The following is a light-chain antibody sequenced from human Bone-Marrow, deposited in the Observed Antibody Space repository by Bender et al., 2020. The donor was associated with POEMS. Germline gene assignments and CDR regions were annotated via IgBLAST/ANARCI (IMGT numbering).Light chain of an antibody. CDR2: EDS. CDR1: SNDVGNYNL. J-gene: IGLJ3*02. Sequence: QSALTQPASVSGSPGQSITISCTGTSNDVGNYNLVSWYQQHPGKAPKLMIYEDSERPSGVSDRFSGSKSGNTASLTISGLQAEDEADYYCCSYADSNTLVFGGGTKMTVL. V-gene: IGLV2-23*01. CDR3: CSYADSNTLV.